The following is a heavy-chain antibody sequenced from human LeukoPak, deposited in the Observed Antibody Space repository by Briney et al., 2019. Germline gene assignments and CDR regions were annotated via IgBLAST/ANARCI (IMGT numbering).Heavy chain of an antibody. J-gene: IGHJ6*03. CDR3: ARVRYGSGSYYNYYYYYMDV. D-gene: IGHD3-10*01. V-gene: IGHV3-20*04. CDR2: INWNGGST. CDR1: GFTFDDYG. Sequence: GGSLRLSCAASGFTFDDYGMSWVRQAPGKGLEWVSGINWNGGSTGYADSVKGRFTISRDNAKNSLYLQMTSLRAEDTAWYYCARVRYGSGSYYNYYYYYMDVWGKGTTVTVSS.